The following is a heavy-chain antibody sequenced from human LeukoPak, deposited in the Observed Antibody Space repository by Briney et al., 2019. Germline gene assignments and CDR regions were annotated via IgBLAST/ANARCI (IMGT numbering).Heavy chain of an antibody. CDR1: GYTFTGNY. Sequence: GASVKVSCKASGYTFTGNYMHWVRQAPGQGLEWMGRINPNSGGTNYAQKLQGRVSMTTDTSISTGYMELRRLRSDDTAVYYCARGPWLDVWGKGTTVTVSS. CDR2: INPNSGGT. CDR3: ARGPWLDV. J-gene: IGHJ6*04. D-gene: IGHD3-22*01. V-gene: IGHV1-2*06.